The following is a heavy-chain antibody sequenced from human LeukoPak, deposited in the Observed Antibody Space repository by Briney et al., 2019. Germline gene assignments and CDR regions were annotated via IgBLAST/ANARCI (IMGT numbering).Heavy chain of an antibody. CDR3: ARSILPAANAIDY. CDR2: ISSSSSYI. Sequence: PGGSLRLSCAASGFTFSSYAMSWVRQAPGKGLEWVSSISSSSSYIYYADSVKGRFTISRDNAKNSLYLQMNSLRAEDTAVYYCARSILPAANAIDYWGQGTLLTVSS. V-gene: IGHV3-21*01. J-gene: IGHJ4*02. D-gene: IGHD2-2*01. CDR1: GFTFSSYA.